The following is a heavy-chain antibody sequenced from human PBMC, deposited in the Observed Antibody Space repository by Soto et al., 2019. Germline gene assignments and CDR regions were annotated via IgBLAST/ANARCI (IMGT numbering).Heavy chain of an antibody. Sequence: GGSLRLSCAASGFTFSSYWMHWVRQAPGKGLVWVSRINSDGSSTSYADSVKGRFTISRDNAKNTLYLQMNSLRAEDTAVYYCARRAAAHPDYYYYMDVWGKGTTVTVSS. V-gene: IGHV3-74*01. CDR2: INSDGSST. J-gene: IGHJ6*03. CDR3: ARRAAAHPDYYYYMDV. D-gene: IGHD6-13*01. CDR1: GFTFSSYW.